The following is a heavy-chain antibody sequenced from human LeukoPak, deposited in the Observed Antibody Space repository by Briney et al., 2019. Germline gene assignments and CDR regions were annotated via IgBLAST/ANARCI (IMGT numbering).Heavy chain of an antibody. CDR1: GGSISSYY. Sequence: SETLSLTCTVSGGSISSYYWSWIRQPPGKGLEWIGYIYYSGSTNYNPSPKSRVTISVDTSKNQFSLKLSSVTAADTAVYYCARGSYYYDSSGYPPFDYWGQGTLVTVSS. CDR2: IYYSGST. D-gene: IGHD3-22*01. V-gene: IGHV4-59*01. J-gene: IGHJ4*02. CDR3: ARGSYYYDSSGYPPFDY.